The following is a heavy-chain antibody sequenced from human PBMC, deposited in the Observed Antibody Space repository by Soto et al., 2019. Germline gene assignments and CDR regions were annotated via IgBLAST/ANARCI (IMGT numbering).Heavy chain of an antibody. V-gene: IGHV1-18*01. J-gene: IGHJ4*02. Sequence: ASVKVSCKASGYTFTSYGIRWVRQAPGQGLEWMGWISAYNGNTNYAQKLQGRVTMTTDTSTSTAYMELRSLRSDDTAVYYCARIYCSGGSCYSARFWGQGTLVTSPQ. CDR1: GYTFTSYG. D-gene: IGHD2-15*01. CDR2: ISAYNGNT. CDR3: ARIYCSGGSCYSARF.